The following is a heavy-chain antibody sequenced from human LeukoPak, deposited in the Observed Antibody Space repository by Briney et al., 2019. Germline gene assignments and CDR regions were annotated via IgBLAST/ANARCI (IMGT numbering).Heavy chain of an antibody. CDR1: GYTFTGYY. CDR3: ARDVGDGITMVRGVRYWFDP. Sequence: ASVKVSCKASGYTFTGYYMHWVRQAPGQGLEWMGWINPNSGGTNYAQKFQGWVTMTRDTSISTAYMELSRLRSDDTAVYYCARDVGDGITMVRGVRYWFDPWGQGTLVTVSS. V-gene: IGHV1-2*04. D-gene: IGHD3-10*01. J-gene: IGHJ5*02. CDR2: INPNSGGT.